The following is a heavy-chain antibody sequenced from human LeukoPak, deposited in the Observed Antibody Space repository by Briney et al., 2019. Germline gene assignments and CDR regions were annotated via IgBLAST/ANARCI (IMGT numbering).Heavy chain of an antibody. CDR2: IYHSGST. J-gene: IGHJ4*02. D-gene: IGHD2-2*01. CDR3: ARVDSTSRANFDY. Sequence: SETLSLTCAVSGDSISSSNWWSWVRQSPGKGLGWIGEIYHSGSTNCDPSLKSRVSISVDKSNNLFSLKLNSVTAAETAVYYCARVDSTSRANFDYWGQGTLLTDCS. V-gene: IGHV4-4*02. CDR1: GDSISSSNW.